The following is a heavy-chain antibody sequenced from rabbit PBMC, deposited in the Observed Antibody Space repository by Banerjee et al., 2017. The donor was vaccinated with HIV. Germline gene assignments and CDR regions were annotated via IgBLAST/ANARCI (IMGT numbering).Heavy chain of an antibody. D-gene: IGHD6-1*01. Sequence: QEQLEESGGDLVKPEGSLTLTCTASGFSFSSNYWICWVRQAPGKGLEWIACIDTASGGGTGYANWAKGRFTISKTSSTTVTLQMTSLTAADTATYFCARDLPISDGYSFDLWGQGTLVTVS. CDR1: GFSFSSNYW. V-gene: IGHV1S45*01. CDR2: IDTASGGGT. J-gene: IGHJ4*01. CDR3: ARDLPISDGYSFDL.